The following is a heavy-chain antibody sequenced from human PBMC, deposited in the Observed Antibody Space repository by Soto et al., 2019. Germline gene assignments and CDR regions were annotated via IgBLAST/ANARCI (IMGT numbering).Heavy chain of an antibody. Sequence: ASVKVSCKASGYTFTGYYMHWVRQAPGQGLEWMGWINPNSGGTNYAQKFQGWVTMTRDTSISTAYMELSRLRSDDTAVYYCARDTTTPHMYNWNDSHEGAAFDIWGQGTMVTVSS. D-gene: IGHD1-20*01. CDR3: ARDTTTPHMYNWNDSHEGAAFDI. CDR2: INPNSGGT. J-gene: IGHJ3*02. CDR1: GYTFTGYY. V-gene: IGHV1-2*04.